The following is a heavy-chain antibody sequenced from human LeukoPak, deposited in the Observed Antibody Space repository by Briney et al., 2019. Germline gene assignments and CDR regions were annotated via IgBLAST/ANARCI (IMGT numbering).Heavy chain of an antibody. CDR1: GGTFSSYA. Sequence: GASVKVSCKASGGTFSSYATSWVRQAPGQGLEWMGRIIPIFGTANYAQKFQGRVTITTDESTSTAYMELNSLRSEDTAVYYCARFASGDPFDYWGQGTLVTVSS. CDR2: IIPIFGTA. CDR3: ARFASGDPFDY. D-gene: IGHD2-21*02. J-gene: IGHJ4*02. V-gene: IGHV1-69*05.